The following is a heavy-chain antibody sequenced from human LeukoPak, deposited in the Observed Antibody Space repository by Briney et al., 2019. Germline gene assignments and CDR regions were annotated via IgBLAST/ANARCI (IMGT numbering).Heavy chain of an antibody. J-gene: IGHJ4*02. V-gene: IGHV1-69*13. CDR3: ARNPGYCSSTSCYSYYFDY. D-gene: IGHD2-2*01. CDR2: IIPIFGTA. CDR1: GGTFSSYA. Sequence: SVKVSCKASGGTFSSYAISWVRQAPGQGLEWMGGIIPIFGTANYAQKFQGRVTIAADESTSTAYMELSSLRSEDTAVYYCARNPGYCSSTSCYSYYFDYWGQGTLVTVSS.